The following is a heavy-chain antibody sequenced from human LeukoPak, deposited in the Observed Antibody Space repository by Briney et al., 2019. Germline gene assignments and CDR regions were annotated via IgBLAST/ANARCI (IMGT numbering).Heavy chain of an antibody. CDR3: AKSGTYYPHYFDY. Sequence: PGGSLRLSCAASGFTFSNYNMNWVRQTPGKGLEWVSSITSSGMYIYYADSVKGRFTISRDNAKNTLYLQMSSLRAEDTAVYYCAKSGTYYPHYFDYWGQGTLVTVSS. CDR2: ITSSGMYI. D-gene: IGHD3-10*01. V-gene: IGHV3-21*04. J-gene: IGHJ4*02. CDR1: GFTFSNYN.